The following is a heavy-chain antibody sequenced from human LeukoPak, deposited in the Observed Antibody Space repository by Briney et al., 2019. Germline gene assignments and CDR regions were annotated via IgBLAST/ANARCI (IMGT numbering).Heavy chain of an antibody. J-gene: IGHJ4*02. CDR2: MNPNSGNT. Sequence: GASVKVSCTASGYTFTTYDINWVRQATGQGLEWMGWMNPNSGNTGYAQKFQGRVTMTRSTSITTAYMELSSLRSEDTAVYYCARDFRGWYFDWLPPIFDYWGQGALVTTSS. CDR3: ARDFRGWYFDWLPPIFDY. D-gene: IGHD3-9*01. CDR1: GYTFTTYD. V-gene: IGHV1-8*01.